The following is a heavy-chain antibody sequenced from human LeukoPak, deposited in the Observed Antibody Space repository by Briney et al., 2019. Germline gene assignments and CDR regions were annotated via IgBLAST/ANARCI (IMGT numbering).Heavy chain of an antibody. CDR3: AKDPSHEFDP. CDR1: GFTFSSYA. J-gene: IGHJ5*02. V-gene: IGHV3-23*01. CDR2: ISGSGGST. Sequence: GGSLRLSCAASGFTFSSYAMSWVRQAPGKGLEWVSAISGSGGSTYYADSVKGQFTISRDNSKNTLYLQMSSLRAEDTAVYYCAKDPSHEFDPWGQGTLVTVSS.